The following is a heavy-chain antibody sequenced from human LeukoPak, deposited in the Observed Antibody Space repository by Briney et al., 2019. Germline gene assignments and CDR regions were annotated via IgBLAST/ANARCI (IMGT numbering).Heavy chain of an antibody. CDR3: ATGYSYGSARFGY. Sequence: GGSLRLSCAASGFTFSSYSMNWVRQAPGKGLEWVSSISSSSSYIYYADSVKGRFTISRDNAKNSLYLQMNSLRAEDTAVYYCATGYSYGSARFGYWGQGTPVTVSA. CDR2: ISSSSSYI. D-gene: IGHD5-18*01. J-gene: IGHJ4*02. CDR1: GFTFSSYS. V-gene: IGHV3-21*01.